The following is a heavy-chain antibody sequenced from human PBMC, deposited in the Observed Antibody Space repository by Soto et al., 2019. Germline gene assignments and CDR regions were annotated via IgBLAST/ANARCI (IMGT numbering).Heavy chain of an antibody. J-gene: IGHJ3*02. CDR3: ARDLGIVVVVAAFDI. CDR1: GFTFSSYS. V-gene: IGHV3-21*01. Sequence: PGGPLRLSCAASGFTFSSYSMNWVPQAPGKGLEWVSSISSSSNYIDYADSLKGRFTISRDNAKNSLYLQMNSLRAEDTAVYYCARDLGIVVVVAAFDIWGQGTMVTVSS. CDR2: ISSSSNYI. D-gene: IGHD2-15*01.